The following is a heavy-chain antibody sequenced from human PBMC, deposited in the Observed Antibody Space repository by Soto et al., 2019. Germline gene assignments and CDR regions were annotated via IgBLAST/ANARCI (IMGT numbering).Heavy chain of an antibody. CDR2: IYYSGST. J-gene: IGHJ3*02. CDR3: ARDRPRRDAFDI. Sequence: SETLSLTCTVSGGSISSSSYYWGWIRQPPGKGLEWIGSIYYSGSTYYNPSLKSRVTISVDTSKNQFSLKLSSVTAADTAVYYCARDRPRRDAFDIWGQGTMVTVSS. V-gene: IGHV4-39*02. CDR1: GGSISSSSYY.